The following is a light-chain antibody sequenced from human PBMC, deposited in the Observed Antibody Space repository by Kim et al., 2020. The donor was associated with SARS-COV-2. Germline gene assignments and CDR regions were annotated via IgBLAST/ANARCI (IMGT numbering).Light chain of an antibody. CDR1: KLGDKY. J-gene: IGLJ2*01. V-gene: IGLV3-1*01. Sequence: VYPGQTASITCSGDKLGDKYACWYQQKPGQSPVLVIYQDTERPSGIPERFSGSNSGNTATLTISGTQAMDEADYYCQAWDSSIHVVFGGGTKLTVL. CDR3: QAWDSSIHVV. CDR2: QDT.